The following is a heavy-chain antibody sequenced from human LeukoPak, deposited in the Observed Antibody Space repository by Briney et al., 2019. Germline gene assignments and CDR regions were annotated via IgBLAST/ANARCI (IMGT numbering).Heavy chain of an antibody. V-gene: IGHV4-4*02. CDR2: ISLTGLT. CDR1: GGSISNTNW. Sequence: PSETLSLTCGVSGGSISNTNWWSWVRQPPGQGLEWIGEISLTGLTHYNPSLESRVTVSLDKSKNQLSLNLTSVTAADTALYFCARDRLSNSTYYYDTTGLGDWGRGRLVTVSS. D-gene: IGHD3-22*01. J-gene: IGHJ4*02. CDR3: ARDRLSNSTYYYDTTGLGD.